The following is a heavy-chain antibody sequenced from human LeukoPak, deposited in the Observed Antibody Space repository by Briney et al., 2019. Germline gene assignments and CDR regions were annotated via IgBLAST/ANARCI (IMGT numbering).Heavy chain of an antibody. CDR3: ARVPLAGFWSDYYRNWFDP. V-gene: IGHV1-8*01. Sequence: ASVKVSCQASGYTFTSYDINWVRQAAGQGLKWMGWMNPNSGNTGYAQKFQGRVTMTRNTSISTAYMELSSLRSEDTAVYYCARVPLAGFWSDYYRNWFDPWGQGTLVTVSS. CDR2: MNPNSGNT. CDR1: GYTFTSYD. J-gene: IGHJ5*02. D-gene: IGHD3-3*01.